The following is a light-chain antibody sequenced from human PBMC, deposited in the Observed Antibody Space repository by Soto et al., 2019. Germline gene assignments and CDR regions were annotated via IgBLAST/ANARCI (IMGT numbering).Light chain of an antibody. V-gene: IGKV3-20*01. CDR3: QQYGKSRMYT. CDR2: AAS. J-gene: IGKJ2*01. CDR1: QSVSSSS. Sequence: EIVLTQSPGTLSLSPGERVILSCRASQSVSSSSLAWYQKKPGQAPRLLIYAASSSATGIPDRFGGSGSGTDFTLAISRLEPEDLVLYYCQQYGKSRMYTFGQGTKLEI.